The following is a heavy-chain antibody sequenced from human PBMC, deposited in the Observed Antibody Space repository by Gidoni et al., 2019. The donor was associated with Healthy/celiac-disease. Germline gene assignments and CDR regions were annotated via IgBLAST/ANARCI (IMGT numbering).Heavy chain of an antibody. CDR1: GFTFSRYA. Sequence: EVQLLESGGGLVQPGGSLRLSCAASGFTFSRYAMGWVRQAPGKGLEWVAAISGSGGSTYYADSVKGRFTISRDNSKNTLYLQMNSLRAEDTAVYYCAKDPGYSYGYGIEYFDYWGQGTLVTVSS. V-gene: IGHV3-23*01. CDR3: AKDPGYSYGYGIEYFDY. CDR2: ISGSGGST. D-gene: IGHD5-18*01. J-gene: IGHJ4*02.